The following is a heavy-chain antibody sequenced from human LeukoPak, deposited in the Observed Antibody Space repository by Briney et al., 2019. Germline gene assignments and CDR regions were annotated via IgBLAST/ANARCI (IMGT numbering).Heavy chain of an antibody. V-gene: IGHV3-21*04. CDR3: AKISGYSSGWPYFDC. CDR2: ISGSSSYI. D-gene: IGHD6-19*01. CDR1: GFTFSNYF. Sequence: GGSLRLSCAASGFTFSNYFINWVRQAPGKGLEWVSSISGSSSYIYYADSVKGRFTISRDNAKNSLYLQMNSLRAEDTAVYYCAKISGYSSGWPYFDCWGQGTLVTVSS. J-gene: IGHJ4*02.